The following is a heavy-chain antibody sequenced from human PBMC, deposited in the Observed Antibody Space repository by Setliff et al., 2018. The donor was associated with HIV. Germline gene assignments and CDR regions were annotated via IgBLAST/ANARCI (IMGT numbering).Heavy chain of an antibody. V-gene: IGHV4-59*08. CDR3: ARGVASYYYYMDV. Sequence: KPSETLSLTCTVSGGSITGHYWSWIRQPPGKGLEWIGYIHYSGSSNYNPSLKSRVSISVDTSKNQFSLKLSSVTAADTAVYYCARGVASYYYYMDVWGKGTTVTVS. J-gene: IGHJ6*03. D-gene: IGHD5-12*01. CDR2: IHYSGSS. CDR1: GGSITGHY.